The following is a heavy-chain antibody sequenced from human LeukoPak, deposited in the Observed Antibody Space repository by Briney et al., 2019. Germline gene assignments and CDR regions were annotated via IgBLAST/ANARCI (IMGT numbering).Heavy chain of an antibody. J-gene: IGHJ4*02. D-gene: IGHD2-21*01. V-gene: IGHV3-23*01. CDR2: ISDSGRYI. Sequence: GGSLRLSCVASDFTFSSYDMTWVRQAPGKGLEWVASISDSGRYIFSADSMRGRFTISRDNCAEALYLEIYSLRVDDTATYFCGGKFPGAAYYFDSWGQGTLVAVSS. CDR3: GGKFPGAAYYFDS. CDR1: DFTFSSYD.